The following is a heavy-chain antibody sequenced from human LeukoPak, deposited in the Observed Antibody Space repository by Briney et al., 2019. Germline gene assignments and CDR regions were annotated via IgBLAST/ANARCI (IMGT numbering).Heavy chain of an antibody. CDR2: ISYSVSA. CDR3: VRHEHNPQFDP. CDR1: GGSISSPNYY. J-gene: IGHJ5*02. D-gene: IGHD1-14*01. V-gene: IGHV4-39*01. Sequence: SETLSLTCTVSGGSISSPNYYWAWVRQPPGKGQEWIGSISYSVSAHYFPSLKSRVTISIDTSKNQFSLKLSSVTAADTAVYYCVRHEHNPQFDPWGQGTLVTVSS.